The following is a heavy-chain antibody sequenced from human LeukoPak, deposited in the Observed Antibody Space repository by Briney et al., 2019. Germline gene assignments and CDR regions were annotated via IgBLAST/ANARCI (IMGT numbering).Heavy chain of an antibody. J-gene: IGHJ6*03. CDR1: GGSLCGYY. CDR2: INHSGRT. CDR3: ARAGGAGACRFYYYSFYMRV. D-gene: IGHD1-26*01. Sequence: ETLSHTCAVYGGSLCGYYVSCLSDPPGQGREWMGEINHSGRTNYNPPLNSRVTISVDTSKNQYSLKPSSATAADTAVCCSARAGGAGACRFYYYSFYMRVWVKRAPVTVSS. V-gene: IGHV4-34*01.